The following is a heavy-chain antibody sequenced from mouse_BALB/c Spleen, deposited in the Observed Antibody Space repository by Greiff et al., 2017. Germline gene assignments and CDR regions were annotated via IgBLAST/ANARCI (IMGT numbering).Heavy chain of an antibody. V-gene: IGHV14-3*02. CDR1: GFNIKDTY. J-gene: IGHJ3*01. CDR2: IDPANGNT. Sequence: VQLQQSGAELVKPGASVKLSCTASGFNIKDTYMHWVKQRPEQGLEWIGRIDPANGNTKYDPKFQGKATITADTSSNTAYLQLSSLTSEDTAVYYCARSGYYDYDDWFAYWGQGTLVTVSA. D-gene: IGHD2-4*01. CDR3: ARSGYYDYDDWFAY.